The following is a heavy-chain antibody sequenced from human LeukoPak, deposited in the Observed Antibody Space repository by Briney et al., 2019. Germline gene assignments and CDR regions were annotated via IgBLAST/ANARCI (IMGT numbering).Heavy chain of an antibody. CDR2: ISGGGIT. V-gene: IGHV3-53*01. CDR3: ARDLYSGYEGGFDY. Sequence: GGSLRLSCAASGFIVSSNHMSWVRQAPGKGLEWVSVISGGGITYYTDSVKGRFTISRDNSKNTLYLQMNGLRAEDTAVYYCARDLYSGYEGGFDYWGQGTLVTVSS. D-gene: IGHD5-12*01. CDR1: GFIVSSNH. J-gene: IGHJ4*02.